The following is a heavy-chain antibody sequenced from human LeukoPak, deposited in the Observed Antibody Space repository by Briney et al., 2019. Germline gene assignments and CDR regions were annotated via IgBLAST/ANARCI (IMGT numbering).Heavy chain of an antibody. CDR2: IYYSGST. Sequence: SETLSLTCTVSGGSISSYYWSWIRQPPGEGLEWIGYIYYSGSTNYNPSLKSRVTISVDTSKNQFSLKLSSVTAADTAVYYCARFKVVVVAAAFDIWGQGTMVTVSS. D-gene: IGHD2-15*01. J-gene: IGHJ3*02. CDR3: ARFKVVVVAAAFDI. CDR1: GGSISSYY. V-gene: IGHV4-59*01.